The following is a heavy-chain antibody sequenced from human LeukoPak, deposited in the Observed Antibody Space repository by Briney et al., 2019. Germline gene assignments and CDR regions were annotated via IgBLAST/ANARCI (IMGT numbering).Heavy chain of an antibody. Sequence: ASVKVSCKASGYTFASYYMHWVRQAPGQGLEWMGAINPSGGRTSYAQKFQGRVTMTRDTSTSTVYMELSSLRPEDAAVYYCARLRHDNSGPFDYWGQGTMVTVSS. J-gene: IGHJ3*01. CDR3: ARLRHDNSGPFDY. CDR1: GYTFASYY. CDR2: INPSGGRT. D-gene: IGHD3-22*01. V-gene: IGHV1-46*01.